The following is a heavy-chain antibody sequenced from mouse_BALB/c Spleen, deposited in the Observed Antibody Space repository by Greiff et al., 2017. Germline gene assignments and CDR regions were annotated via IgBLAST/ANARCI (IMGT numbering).Heavy chain of an antibody. CDR1: GYTFTSYW. J-gene: IGHJ3*01. CDR3: ARIGLGPSWFAY. CDR2: INPGNSDT. Sequence: EVQLQQSGTVLARPGASVKMSCKASGYTFTSYWMHWVKQRPGQGLEWIGAINPGNSDTSYNQKFKGKAKLTAVTSTSTAYMELSSLTNEDSAVYNCARIGLGPSWFAYWGQGTLVTVSA. D-gene: IGHD3-1*01. V-gene: IGHV1-5*01.